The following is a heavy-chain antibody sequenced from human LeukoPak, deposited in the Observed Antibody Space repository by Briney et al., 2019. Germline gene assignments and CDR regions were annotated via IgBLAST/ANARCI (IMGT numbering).Heavy chain of an antibody. D-gene: IGHD2-21*02. CDR3: AREPFYDLGDRNSYFYYMDV. CDR1: GGSISSYY. Sequence: PSETLSLTCTVSGGSISSYYWSWIRQPAGKGLEWIGRIYSTGSTNYNPSLKSRVTISVDTSKNQFSLKLSSVTAADTAVYYCAREPFYDLGDRNSYFYYMDVWARGPRSPSR. CDR2: IYSTGST. V-gene: IGHV4-4*07. J-gene: IGHJ6*03.